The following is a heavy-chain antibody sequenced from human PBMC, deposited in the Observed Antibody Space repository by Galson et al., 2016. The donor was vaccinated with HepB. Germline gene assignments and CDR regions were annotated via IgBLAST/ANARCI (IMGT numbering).Heavy chain of an antibody. CDR2: IYPGDSDT. CDR3: ARQNIVVVPAAMSGGGYYYYGMDV. D-gene: IGHD2-2*01. J-gene: IGHJ6*02. Sequence: QSGAEVKKPGESLKISCKGSGYSFTRYWIAWVRQMPGKGLEWMGIIYPGDSDTRYSPSFQGQVTISADKSISTAYLQWSSLKASDTAMYYCARQNIVVVPAAMSGGGYYYYGMDVWGQGTTVTVSS. CDR1: GYSFTRYW. V-gene: IGHV5-51*01.